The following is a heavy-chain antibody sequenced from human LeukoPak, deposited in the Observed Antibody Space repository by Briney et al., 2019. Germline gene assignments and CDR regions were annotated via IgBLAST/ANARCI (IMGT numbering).Heavy chain of an antibody. D-gene: IGHD1-26*01. V-gene: IGHV3-23*01. CDR2: IGGSSGAT. CDR1: GFTFSSFA. CDR3: AKDSGATRGNYYFGY. Sequence: GGSLRLSCAASGFTFSSFAMGWVRQAPGKGLEWVSSIGGSSGATYYADSVKGRFIISRDNSKSTLSLQMNSLRAEDTAVYYCAKDSGATRGNYYFGYWGQGTLVTASS. J-gene: IGHJ4*02.